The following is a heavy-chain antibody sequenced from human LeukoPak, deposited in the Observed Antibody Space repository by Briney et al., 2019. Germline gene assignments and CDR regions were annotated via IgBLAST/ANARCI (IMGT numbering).Heavy chain of an antibody. CDR3: ARERVVVITYYYYGMDV. D-gene: IGHD3-22*01. Sequence: GGSLRLSCAASGFTFSSYWMHWVRQAPGKGLVWVSRISNDGSSTRYADSVKGRFTISRDNAKNTPYLQMNSLRAEDTAVYYCARERVVVITYYYYGMDVWGQGTTVTVSS. CDR2: ISNDGSST. V-gene: IGHV3-74*01. J-gene: IGHJ6*02. CDR1: GFTFSSYW.